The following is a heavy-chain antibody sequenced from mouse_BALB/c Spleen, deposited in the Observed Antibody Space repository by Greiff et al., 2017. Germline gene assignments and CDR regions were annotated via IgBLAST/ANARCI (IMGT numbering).Heavy chain of an antibody. V-gene: IGHV1-14*01. CDR2: INPYNDGT. D-gene: IGHD2-14*01. Sequence: EVQLQQSGPELVKPGASVRISCKASGYTFTSYYIHWVKQKPGQGLEWIGYINPYNDGTKYNEKFKGKATLTSDKSSSTAYMELSSLTSEDSAVYYCAREVRRAMDYWGQGTSVTVSS. CDR1: GYTFTSYY. J-gene: IGHJ4*01. CDR3: AREVRRAMDY.